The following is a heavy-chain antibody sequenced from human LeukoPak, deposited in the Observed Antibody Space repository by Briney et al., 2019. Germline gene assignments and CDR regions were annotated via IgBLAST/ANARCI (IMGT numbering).Heavy chain of an antibody. CDR3: AKGAQEDIVVVVAANHAFDI. CDR2: ISGSGGST. Sequence: GGSLRLSCAASGFTFSSYAMSWVRQAPGQGLEWGSAISGSGGSTYYADSVKGRFTISRDNSKNTLYLQMNSLRAEDTAVYYCAKGAQEDIVVVVAANHAFDIWGQGTMVTVSS. V-gene: IGHV3-23*01. J-gene: IGHJ3*02. CDR1: GFTFSSYA. D-gene: IGHD2-15*01.